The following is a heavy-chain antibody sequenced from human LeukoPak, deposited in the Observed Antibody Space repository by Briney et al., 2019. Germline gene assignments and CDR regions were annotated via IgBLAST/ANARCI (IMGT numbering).Heavy chain of an antibody. D-gene: IGHD2-2*01. CDR2: ISSSGRMI. CDR1: GFTFSSYE. Sequence: GGSLRLSCAASGFTFSSYEMNWVRQAPGEGLEWVSYISSSGRMIHYADSVKGRFTISRDNAKNSLYLQMNSLRVEDTAVYYCASKRGYCTSTSCYYSWFDPWGQGTLVTVSS. V-gene: IGHV3-48*03. J-gene: IGHJ5*02. CDR3: ASKRGYCTSTSCYYSWFDP.